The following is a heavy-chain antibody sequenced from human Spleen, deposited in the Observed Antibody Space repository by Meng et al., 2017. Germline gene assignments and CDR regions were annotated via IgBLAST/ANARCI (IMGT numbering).Heavy chain of an antibody. J-gene: IGHJ4*02. V-gene: IGHV1-69*05. D-gene: IGHD2-2*01. CDR1: GGIFSNPV. CDR3: ARKAGNCISTTCYSLDY. CDR2: INGVFGTT. Sequence: SVKVSCKAPGGIFSNPVVGWVRQAPGQGLEWMGGINGVFGTTNYAQKFQGRVTITTDESTSTVYMELARLTSEDTAVYFCARKAGNCISTTCYSLDYWGQGALVTVSS.